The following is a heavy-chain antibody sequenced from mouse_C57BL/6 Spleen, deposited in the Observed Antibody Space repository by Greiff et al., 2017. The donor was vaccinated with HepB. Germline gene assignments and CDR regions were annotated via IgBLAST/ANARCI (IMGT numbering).Heavy chain of an antibody. J-gene: IGHJ4*01. D-gene: IGHD4-1*01. CDR3: ARQLTGTRRAMDY. Sequence: DVMLVESGGGLVQPGGSLKLSCAASGFTFSDYYMYWVRQTPEKRLEWVAYISNGGGSTYYPDTVKGRFTISRDNAKNTLYLQMSRLKSEDTAMYYCARQLTGTRRAMDYWGQGTSVTVSS. V-gene: IGHV5-12*01. CDR1: GFTFSDYY. CDR2: ISNGGGST.